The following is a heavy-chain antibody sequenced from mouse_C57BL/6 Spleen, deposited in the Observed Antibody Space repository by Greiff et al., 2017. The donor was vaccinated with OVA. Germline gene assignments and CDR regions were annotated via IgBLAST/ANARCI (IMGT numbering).Heavy chain of an antibody. D-gene: IGHD1-1*01. CDR3: AREGEYYGHYFDY. CDR2: IYPSDSET. Sequence: QVQLQQPGAELVRPGSSVKLSCKASGYTFTSYWMDWVKQRPGQGLEWIGNIYPSDSETHYNQKFKDKATLTVDTSSSTAYMQLSSLTSEDSAVYYCAREGEYYGHYFDYWGQGTTLTVSS. V-gene: IGHV1-61*01. J-gene: IGHJ2*01. CDR1: GYTFTSYW.